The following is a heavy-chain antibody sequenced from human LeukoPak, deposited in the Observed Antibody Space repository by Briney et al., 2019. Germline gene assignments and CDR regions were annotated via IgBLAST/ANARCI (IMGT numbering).Heavy chain of an antibody. CDR2: IYYSGST. CDR3: ARDLRTHGLGYGDY. CDR1: GGSISSSSYY. V-gene: IGHV4-39*07. D-gene: IGHD3-10*01. J-gene: IGHJ4*02. Sequence: PSETLSLTCTVSGGSISSSSYYWGWIRQPPGKGLEWIGSIYYSGSTYYNPSLKSRVTISVDTSKNQFSLKLSSVTAADTAVYYCARDLRTHGLGYGDYWGQGTLVTVSS.